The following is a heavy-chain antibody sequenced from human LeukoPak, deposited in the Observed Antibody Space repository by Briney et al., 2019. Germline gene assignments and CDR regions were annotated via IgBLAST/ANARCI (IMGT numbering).Heavy chain of an antibody. J-gene: IGHJ3*02. V-gene: IGHV1-18*01. Sequence: GASVKVSCKSSGYTFTSYGLNWVRQAPGQGLEWMGWISAYNGNTNYAQKVQGRVTMTTDTSTSTAYMELRSLRSDDTAVYYCARGLQENLAWLTAFSAFDIWGQGTMVTVSS. CDR1: GYTFTSYG. CDR2: ISAYNGNT. CDR3: ARGLQENLAWLTAFSAFDI. D-gene: IGHD6-19*01.